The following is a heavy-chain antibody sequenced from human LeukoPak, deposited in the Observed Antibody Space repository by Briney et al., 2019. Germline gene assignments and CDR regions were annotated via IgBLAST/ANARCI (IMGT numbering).Heavy chain of an antibody. Sequence: ASVKVSCKASGYTFTGYYMHWVRQAPGQGLEWMGWINPNSGGTKYAQNFQGRVTMTRDTSISTAYMELSSLRSDDTAVYYCARDIYYDSSGEGADYWGQGTLVAVSS. CDR2: INPNSGGT. V-gene: IGHV1-2*02. CDR1: GYTFTGYY. CDR3: ARDIYYDSSGEGADY. J-gene: IGHJ4*02. D-gene: IGHD3-22*01.